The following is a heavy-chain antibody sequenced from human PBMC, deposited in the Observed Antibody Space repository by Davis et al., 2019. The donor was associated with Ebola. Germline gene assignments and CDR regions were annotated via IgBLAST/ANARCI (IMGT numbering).Heavy chain of an antibody. CDR3: ARAGTRGDRMTTVTTGWFDP. J-gene: IGHJ5*02. V-gene: IGHV4-59*01. D-gene: IGHD4-17*01. CDR2: IYYSGST. Sequence: PSETLSLTCTVSGGSISSYYWSWIRQPPGKGLEWIGYIYYSGSTNYNPSLKSRVTISVDTSKNQFSLKLSSVTAADTAVYYCARAGTRGDRMTTVTTGWFDPWGQGTLVTVSS. CDR1: GGSISSYY.